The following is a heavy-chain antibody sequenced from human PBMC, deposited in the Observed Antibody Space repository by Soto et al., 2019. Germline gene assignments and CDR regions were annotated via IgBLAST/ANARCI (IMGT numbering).Heavy chain of an antibody. J-gene: IGHJ6*02. CDR2: IYYSGST. CDR3: ARDHALPYYDFWSGYYRNYYGMDV. V-gene: IGHV4-30-4*01. D-gene: IGHD3-3*01. Sequence: PSETLSLTCTVSGGSISSGDYYWSWIRQPPGKGLEWIGYIYYSGSTYYNPSLKSRVTISVDTSKNQFSLKLSSVTAADTAVYYCARDHALPYYDFWSGYYRNYYGMDVWGQGTTVTVS. CDR1: GGSISSGDYY.